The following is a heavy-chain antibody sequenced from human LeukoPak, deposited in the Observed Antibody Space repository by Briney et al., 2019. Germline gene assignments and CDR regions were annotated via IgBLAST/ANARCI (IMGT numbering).Heavy chain of an antibody. CDR3: ATPLYSYGQDYYYYGMDV. Sequence: ASVKVSCKASGYTFTSYYMHWVRQAPGQGLEWMGRINPSGGSTSYAQKFQGRVTMTRDTSTSTVYMELSSLRSEDTAVYYCATPLYSYGQDYYYYGMDVWGQGTTVTVSS. CDR2: INPSGGST. V-gene: IGHV1-46*01. D-gene: IGHD5-18*01. CDR1: GYTFTSYY. J-gene: IGHJ6*02.